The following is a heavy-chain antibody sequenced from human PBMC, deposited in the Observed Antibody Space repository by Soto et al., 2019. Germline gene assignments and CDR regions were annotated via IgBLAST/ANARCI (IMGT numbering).Heavy chain of an antibody. CDR3: ARGGYSSSSSTVDY. Sequence: GGSLRLSCAASGFTFSSYEMNWVRQAPGKGLEWVSYISSSGSTIYYADSVKGRFTISRDNAKNSLYLQMNSLRAEDTAVYYCARGGYSSSSSTVDYWGQGTLVTVSS. CDR1: GFTFSSYE. CDR2: ISSSGSTI. V-gene: IGHV3-48*03. D-gene: IGHD6-6*01. J-gene: IGHJ4*02.